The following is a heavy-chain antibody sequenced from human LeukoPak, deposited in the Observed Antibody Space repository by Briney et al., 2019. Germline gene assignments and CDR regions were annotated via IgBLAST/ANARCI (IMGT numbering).Heavy chain of an antibody. Sequence: PGGSLRLSCAASGFTFSSYWMSWVRQAPGKGLEWVANIKQDGSEKYYVDSVKGRFTISRDNAKNSLYLQVNSLRAEDTAVYYCAREGYYDSSGTNDYWGQGTLVTVSS. V-gene: IGHV3-7*01. CDR1: GFTFSSYW. CDR3: AREGYYDSSGTNDY. CDR2: IKQDGSEK. D-gene: IGHD3-22*01. J-gene: IGHJ4*02.